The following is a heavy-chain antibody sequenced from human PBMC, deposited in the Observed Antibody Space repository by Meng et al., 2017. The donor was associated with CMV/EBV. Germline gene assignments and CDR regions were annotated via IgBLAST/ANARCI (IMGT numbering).Heavy chain of an antibody. D-gene: IGHD1-14*01. CDR2: IYYSGST. V-gene: IGHV4-30-4*08. Sequence: QVHVHDSGPGLGKPSKTPSLTCTVSGGSISSGDYYWSWIRQPPGKGLEWIGYIYYSGSTYYNPSLKSRVTISVDTSKNQFSLKLSSVTAADTAVYYCARVTSRVAGAFDYWGQGTLVTVSS. J-gene: IGHJ4*02. CDR3: ARVTSRVAGAFDY. CDR1: GGSISSGDYY.